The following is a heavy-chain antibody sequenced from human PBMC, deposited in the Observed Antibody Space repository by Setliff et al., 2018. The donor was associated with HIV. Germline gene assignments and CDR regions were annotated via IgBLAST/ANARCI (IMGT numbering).Heavy chain of an antibody. CDR3: AREPMGGITMIVHSPYYNGMDV. V-gene: IGHV3-48*03. D-gene: IGHD3-22*01. CDR1: GFTFSSYE. Sequence: GGSLRLSCAASGFTFSSYEMNWVRQAPGKGLEWVSYISSSGSTIYYADSVKGRFTISRDNAKDSLYLQMNSLRAEDTAVYYCAREPMGGITMIVHSPYYNGMDVWGQGTTVTVSS. CDR2: ISSSGSTI. J-gene: IGHJ6*02.